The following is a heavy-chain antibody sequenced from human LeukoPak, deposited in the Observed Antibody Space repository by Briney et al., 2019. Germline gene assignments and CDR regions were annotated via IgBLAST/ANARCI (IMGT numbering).Heavy chain of an antibody. V-gene: IGHV3-74*01. CDR3: VSRWELLH. D-gene: IGHD1-26*01. Sequence: GGSLRLSCAASGFTSSTYWMHWVRQAPGEGRVWVSRINRDGRSTDYVDSVKGRFTISRGSARNTVYLQMNSLRAEGTAVYYCVSRWELLHWGQGTLVTVSS. CDR1: GFTSSTYW. CDR2: INRDGRST. J-gene: IGHJ4*02.